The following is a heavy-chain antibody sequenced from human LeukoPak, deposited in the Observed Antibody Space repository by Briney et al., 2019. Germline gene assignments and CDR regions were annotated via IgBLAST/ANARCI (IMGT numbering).Heavy chain of an antibody. CDR1: GYSFTTYW. J-gene: IGHJ4*02. Sequence: GESLQISCKASGYSFTTYWIGWVGQMPGKGLEWMGIIYPADSTAHYSPSFQGQVTISVDKSINTTYLQWSRLKASDTAMYYCARQPKSGYSGYESDYWGQGTLVTVSS. D-gene: IGHD5-12*01. CDR3: ARQPKSGYSGYESDY. CDR2: IYPADSTA. V-gene: IGHV5-51*01.